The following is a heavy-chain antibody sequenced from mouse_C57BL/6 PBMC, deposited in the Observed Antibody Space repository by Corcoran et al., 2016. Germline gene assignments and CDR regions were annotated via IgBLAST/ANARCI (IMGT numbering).Heavy chain of an antibody. V-gene: IGHV9-3*01. CDR2: INTYSGVP. J-gene: IGHJ1*03. CDR1: GYTFTTYG. D-gene: IGHD1-1*01. Sequence: QIQLVQYGPELKQPGETVKISCKASGYTFTTYGMSWVKQAPGKGLKWMGWINTYSGVPTYADDFKGRFAFSLETSASTAYLQINNLKNEDTATYFCARNYGSSYWYFDVWGTGTTVTVSS. CDR3: ARNYGSSYWYFDV.